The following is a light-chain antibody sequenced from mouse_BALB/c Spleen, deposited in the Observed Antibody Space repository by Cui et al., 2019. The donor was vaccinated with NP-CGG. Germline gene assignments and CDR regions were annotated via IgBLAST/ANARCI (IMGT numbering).Light chain of an antibody. CDR3: ALWDSNHWV. CDR1: TRAVTPINN. J-gene: IGLJ1*01. CDR2: GTN. Sequence: QAVVTQAYALPPSHRETVTLTCRARTRAVTPINNANWGQEKPDQLFTGLKGGTNNRAPRGPARFSSSLIGDKAALTITRAQTEDEAIYFFALWDSNHWVFGGGTKLTVL. V-gene: IGLV1*01.